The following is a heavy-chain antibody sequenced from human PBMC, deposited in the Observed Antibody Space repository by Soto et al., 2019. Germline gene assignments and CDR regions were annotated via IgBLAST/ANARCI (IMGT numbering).Heavy chain of an antibody. V-gene: IGHV3-15*01. D-gene: IGHD3-22*01. J-gene: IGHJ4*02. Sequence: EVQLVESGGGFLKPGWSLRLSCAASGITFRNAWMTWVRQAPGKGLEWVGRIKSKADGVTTDYAAPVKGRFTISRDDSKNTLYLQMNSLIAEDTAVYYCTTVAFYDSNGPYCYFDYWGQGTLVTVSS. CDR1: GITFRNAW. CDR3: TTVAFYDSNGPYCYFDY. CDR2: IKSKADGVTT.